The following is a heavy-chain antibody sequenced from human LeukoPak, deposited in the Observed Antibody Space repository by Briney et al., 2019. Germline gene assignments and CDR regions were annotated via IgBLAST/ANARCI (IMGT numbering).Heavy chain of an antibody. CDR3: ARGSDILTGLSGPLNSLITPYYYYYMDV. Sequence: PSETLSLTCTVSGGSISSFYWSWIRQPAGKGLEWIGRIYTSGSTKYNPSLKSRVTISVDTSKNQFSLKLSSVTAADTAVYYCARGSDILTGLSGPLNSLITPYYYYYMDVWGKGTTVTVSS. CDR2: IYTSGST. J-gene: IGHJ6*03. V-gene: IGHV4-4*07. CDR1: GGSISSFY. D-gene: IGHD3-9*01.